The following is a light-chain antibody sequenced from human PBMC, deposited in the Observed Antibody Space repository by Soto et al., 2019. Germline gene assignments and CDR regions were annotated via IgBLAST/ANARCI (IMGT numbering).Light chain of an antibody. CDR1: QNVHIN. CDR2: GVS. J-gene: IGKJ2*01. Sequence: TAMSQSPATLSVSPGDTATLSCRSSQNVHINLAWYQQKPGQAPTLLIYGVSARAPGVPARFSGTGSGTEFTLTIRNLQSEDFGIYYCQQYETWPRTFGQGTK. V-gene: IGKV3-15*01. CDR3: QQYETWPRT.